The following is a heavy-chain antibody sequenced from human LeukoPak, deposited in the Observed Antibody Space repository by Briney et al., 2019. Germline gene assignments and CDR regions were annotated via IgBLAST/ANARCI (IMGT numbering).Heavy chain of an antibody. D-gene: IGHD5-12*01. CDR2: ISSGSSYI. CDR3: ARAPGAYERIDF. CDR1: GFTFSDYY. J-gene: IGHJ4*02. V-gene: IGHV3-11*06. Sequence: PGGSLRLSCTASGFTFSDYYMSWIRQAPGKGLEWISYISSGSSYINYTDSVKGRFTISRDNAKNSLYLQMNSLRAEDTAVYYCARAPGAYERIDFWGQGTLVTVSS.